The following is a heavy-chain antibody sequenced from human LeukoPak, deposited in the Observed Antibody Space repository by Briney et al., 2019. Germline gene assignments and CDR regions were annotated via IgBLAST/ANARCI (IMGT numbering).Heavy chain of an antibody. CDR2: IYYSGST. D-gene: IGHD2-21*01. V-gene: IGHV4-39*07. CDR1: GGSISSSSYY. CDR3: AREAGLVVNYYYYMDV. J-gene: IGHJ6*03. Sequence: PSETLSLTCTVSGGSISSSSYYWGWIRQPPGKGLEWIGSIYYSGSTYYNPSLKSRVTISVDTSKNQFSLKLSSVTAADTAVYYCAREAGLVVNYYYYMDVWGKGTTVTVSS.